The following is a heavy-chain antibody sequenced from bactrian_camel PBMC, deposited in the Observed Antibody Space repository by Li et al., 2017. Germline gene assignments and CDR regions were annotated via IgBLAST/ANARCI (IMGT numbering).Heavy chain of an antibody. CDR1: GYRTNPCS. CDR2: ITPDGAT. D-gene: IGHD4*01. J-gene: IGHJ4*01. Sequence: HVQLVESGGGSVQTGGSLRLSCAASGYRTNPCSMAWFRQAPGKERHIVATITPDGATFYLDSVKGRFTISQDNAKNTVYLQMNFLKPEDTAMYYCVTDEYDYCSRTGRLPDYWGQGTQVTV. CDR3: VTDEYDYCSRTGRLPDY. V-gene: IGHV3S53*01.